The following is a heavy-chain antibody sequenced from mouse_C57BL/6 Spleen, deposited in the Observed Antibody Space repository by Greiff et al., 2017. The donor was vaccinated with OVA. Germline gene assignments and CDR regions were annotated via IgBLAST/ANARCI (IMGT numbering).Heavy chain of an antibody. CDR3: AREGDYYGSREGFAY. Sequence: QVQLQQSGPELVKPGASVKISCKASGYAFSSSWMNWVKQRPGKGLGWIGRIYPGDGETNYNGKVKGKATLTADKSSSTAYMQLSSLTSEDSAVYFCAREGDYYGSREGFAYWGQGTLVTVSA. CDR2: IYPGDGET. CDR1: GYAFSSSW. V-gene: IGHV1-82*01. D-gene: IGHD1-1*01. J-gene: IGHJ3*01.